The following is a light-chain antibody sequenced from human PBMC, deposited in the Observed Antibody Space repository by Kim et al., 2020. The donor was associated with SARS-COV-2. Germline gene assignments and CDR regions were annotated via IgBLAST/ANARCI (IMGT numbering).Light chain of an antibody. CDR3: NSRDSSGNHSL. CDR1: SLRSYY. J-gene: IGLJ2*01. V-gene: IGLV3-19*01. CDR2: GKN. Sequence: SSELTQDPAVSVALGQTVRITCQGDSLRSYYASWYQQKPGQAPVLVIYGKNNRPSGIPDRLSGSSSGNTASLTITGAQAEDEADYYCNSRDSSGNHSLFG.